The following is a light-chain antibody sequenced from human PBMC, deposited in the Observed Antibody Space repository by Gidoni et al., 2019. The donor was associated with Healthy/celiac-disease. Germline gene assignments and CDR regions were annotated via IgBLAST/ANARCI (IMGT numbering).Light chain of an antibody. CDR2: KAS. V-gene: IGKV1-5*03. CDR3: QQYNSYPWT. Sequence: DIQMTPSPSTLSASVGDRVTITCRASQSISSWLALYQKKPGKDPKLLIYKASSLESGVPSRFSGSGSGTELTFTISSLQPDDFATYYCQQYNSYPWTFGQGTKVEIK. CDR1: QSISSW. J-gene: IGKJ1*01.